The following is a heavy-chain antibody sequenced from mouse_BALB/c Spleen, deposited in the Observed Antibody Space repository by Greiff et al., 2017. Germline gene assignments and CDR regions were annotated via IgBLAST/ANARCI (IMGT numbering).Heavy chain of an antibody. Sequence: DVKLVESGGGLVQPGGSLKLSCAASGFTFSSYTMSWVRQTPEKRLEWVAYISNGGGSTYYPDTVKGRFTISRDNAKNTLYLQMSSLKSEDTAMYYCAREGLTGYFDYWGQGTTLTVSS. CDR1: GFTFSSYT. J-gene: IGHJ2*01. CDR3: AREGLTGYFDY. D-gene: IGHD4-1*01. CDR2: ISNGGGST. V-gene: IGHV5-12-2*01.